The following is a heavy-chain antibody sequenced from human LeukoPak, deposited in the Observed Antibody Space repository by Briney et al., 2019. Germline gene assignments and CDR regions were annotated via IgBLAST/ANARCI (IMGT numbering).Heavy chain of an antibody. CDR3: ARKAIEYCSGGSCYSDWFDP. D-gene: IGHD2-15*01. Sequence: GGSLRLSCAASGFTVSSNYMSWVRQAPGKGLEWVSVIYSGGSTYYADSVKGRFTISRDNSKNTLYLQMNSLRAEDTAVYYCARKAIEYCSGGSCYSDWFDPWGQGTLVTVSS. CDR1: GFTVSSNY. J-gene: IGHJ5*02. CDR2: IYSGGST. V-gene: IGHV3-66*01.